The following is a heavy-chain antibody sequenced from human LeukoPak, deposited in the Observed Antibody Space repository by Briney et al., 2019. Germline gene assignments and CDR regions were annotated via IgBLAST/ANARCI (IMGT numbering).Heavy chain of an antibody. V-gene: IGHV4-31*03. Sequence: SQTLSLTCTVSGGSISSGGYYWSWIRQHPGKGLEWIGYIYYSGSTYYNPSLKSRVTISVDTSKNQFSLKLSSVTAADTAVYYCARPSNDRGAFDIWGQGTMVTVSS. CDR3: ARPSNDRGAFDI. D-gene: IGHD3-22*01. J-gene: IGHJ3*02. CDR1: GGSISSGGYY. CDR2: IYYSGST.